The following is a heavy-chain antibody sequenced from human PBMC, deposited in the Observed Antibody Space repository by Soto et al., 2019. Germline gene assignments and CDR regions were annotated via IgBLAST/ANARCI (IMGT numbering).Heavy chain of an antibody. CDR2: ISWNSGSI. J-gene: IGHJ6*02. V-gene: IGHV3-9*01. D-gene: IGHD2-15*01. CDR1: GFTFDDYA. Sequence: PGGSLRLSCAASGFTFDDYAMHWVRQAPGKGLEWVSGISWNSGSIGYADSVKGRFTISRDNAKNSLYLQMNSLRAEDTALYYCAKASLRYCSGGSCYGMDVWGQGTTVTVSS. CDR3: AKASLRYCSGGSCYGMDV.